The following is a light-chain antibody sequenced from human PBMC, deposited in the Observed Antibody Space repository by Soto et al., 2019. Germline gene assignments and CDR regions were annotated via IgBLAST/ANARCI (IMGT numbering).Light chain of an antibody. J-gene: IGKJ1*01. CDR1: QSISVW. Sequence: DIQMTQSPSTLSASVGDRVTITCRASQSISVWLAWYQQKAGKAPNLLIYKASRLESGVPSRFSGSGSETEFTLTISGLQPGDSATYYCQQYSSYSPTFGQGTKVDIK. CDR2: KAS. CDR3: QQYSSYSPT. V-gene: IGKV1-5*03.